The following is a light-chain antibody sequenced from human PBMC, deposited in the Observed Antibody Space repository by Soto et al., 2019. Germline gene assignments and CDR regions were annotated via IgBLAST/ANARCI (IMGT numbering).Light chain of an antibody. CDR1: SSNIETNP. V-gene: IGLV1-51*01. CDR2: NDD. CDR3: GSWDDSLRAGV. J-gene: IGLJ2*01. Sequence: QAVLTQPPSVSATPGQTVTISCSGSSSNIETNPVSWYRHLPGNVPKLLIHNDDKRPSGIPDRFSGSKSGTSATLGITGLQTGDEAEYYGGSWDDSLRAGVFGAGTKGTV.